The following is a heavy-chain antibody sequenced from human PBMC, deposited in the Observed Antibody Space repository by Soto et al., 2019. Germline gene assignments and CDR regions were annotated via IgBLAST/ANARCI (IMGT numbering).Heavy chain of an antibody. CDR3: ASGIVGATTYGMDG. J-gene: IGHJ6*02. Sequence: EVQLVESGGGVVRPGGSLRLSCAASGFTFDDYGLSWVRQAPGKGLEWVSGINWNGGSTRYADSVKGRFTISRDNAKNSLYLQMNSLRAEDTALYYCASGIVGATTYGMDGWGQGTTVTVSS. CDR1: GFTFDDYG. V-gene: IGHV3-20*04. CDR2: INWNGGST. D-gene: IGHD1-26*01.